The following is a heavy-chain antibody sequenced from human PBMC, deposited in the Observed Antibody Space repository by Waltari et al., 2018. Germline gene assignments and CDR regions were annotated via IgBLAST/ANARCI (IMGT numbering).Heavy chain of an antibody. CDR1: GGSFSGYY. CDR2: IYTSGST. CDR3: ARDGGAAAGNIRFDP. Sequence: QVQLQQWGAGLLKPSETLSLTCAVYGGSFSGYYWSWIRQPAGKGLEWIGRIYTSGSTNYNPALKSRVTMSVDTPKNQFSLKLSSVTAADTAVYYCARDGGAAAGNIRFDPWGQGTLVTVSS. D-gene: IGHD6-13*01. J-gene: IGHJ5*02. V-gene: IGHV4-59*10.